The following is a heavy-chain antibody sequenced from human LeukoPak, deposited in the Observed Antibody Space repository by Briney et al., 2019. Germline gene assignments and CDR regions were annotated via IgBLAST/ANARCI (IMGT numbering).Heavy chain of an antibody. CDR2: IIPMSGTV. CDR3: ARDFGGQQLGD. J-gene: IGHJ4*02. CDR1: GGTFSTFG. V-gene: IGHV1-69*06. Sequence: GASVKVSCKASGGTFSTFGISWVRQAPGQGLEWMGGIIPMSGTVNNAQKFQGRVTIAADKSTGTAYMELSSLRSDDTAVYYCARDFGGQQLGDWGQGTLVTVSS. D-gene: IGHD6-13*01.